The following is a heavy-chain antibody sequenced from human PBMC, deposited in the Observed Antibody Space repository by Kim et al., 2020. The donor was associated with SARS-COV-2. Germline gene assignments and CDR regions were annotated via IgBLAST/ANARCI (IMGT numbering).Heavy chain of an antibody. CDR3: TKHAVRGASYFDY. CDR2: ISRTATTT. V-gene: IGHV3-23*01. J-gene: IGHJ4*02. Sequence: GGSLRLSCAASGFIFDSFAMSWVRQAPGKGLEWVSTISRTATTTYYTDSVKGRFTISRDNSKNTLYLQVNSLRAEDTAVSDCTKHAVRGASYFDYWGQG. CDR1: GFIFDSFA. D-gene: IGHD3-10*01.